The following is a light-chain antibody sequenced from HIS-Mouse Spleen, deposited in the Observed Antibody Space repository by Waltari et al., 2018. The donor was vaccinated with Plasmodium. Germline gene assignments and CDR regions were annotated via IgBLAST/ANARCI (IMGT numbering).Light chain of an antibody. CDR1: ALPKKS. V-gene: IGLV3-10*01. CDR2: EDS. CDR3: YSTDSSGNHRV. Sequence: SYELTQPPSVSVSPGQTARITCSGDALPKKSAYWYQQQSGQAPVLVIYEDSKRPSGLPERFSGSSSGTMATLTISGAQVEDEADYYCYSTDSSGNHRVFGGGTKLTVL. J-gene: IGLJ3*02.